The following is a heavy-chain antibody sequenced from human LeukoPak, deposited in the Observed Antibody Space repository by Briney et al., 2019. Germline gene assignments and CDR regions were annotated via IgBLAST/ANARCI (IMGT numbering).Heavy chain of an antibody. CDR2: VSGYAGDT. CDR3: AKAQGYFDY. V-gene: IGHV3-23*01. CDR1: GFSFVDYA. Sequence: GGSLRLSCAASGFSFVDYAMSWVRQAPGTGLAWVSVVSGYAGDTYYADAVKGRFTASRDNSKNTLYLQMNNLRAEDTAVYYRAKAQGYFDYWGQGTQVTVSS. J-gene: IGHJ4*02.